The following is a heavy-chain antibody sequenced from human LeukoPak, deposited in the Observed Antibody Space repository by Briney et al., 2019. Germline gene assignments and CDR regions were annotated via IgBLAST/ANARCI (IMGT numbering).Heavy chain of an antibody. Sequence: GESLKISCKASVFSFTNYWIAWVRQMPGEGLEWMGSIYPGDSDTRYNPSFQGQVTISADKSIKTAYLQWSSLKASDTAMYYCARHYADSSGYYYAFDYWGQGTLVTVSS. V-gene: IGHV5-51*01. CDR2: IYPGDSDT. J-gene: IGHJ4*02. CDR3: ARHYADSSGYYYAFDY. CDR1: VFSFTNYW. D-gene: IGHD3-22*01.